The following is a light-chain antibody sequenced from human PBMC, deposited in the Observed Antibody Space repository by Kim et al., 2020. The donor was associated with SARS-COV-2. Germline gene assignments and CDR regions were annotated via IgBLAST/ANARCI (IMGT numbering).Light chain of an antibody. J-gene: IGKJ2*02. CDR3: QQYGSSRT. CDR2: GAS. Sequence: EIVLTQSPGTLSLSPGERTTLSCRASQSVRSSYLAWYQQKPGQAPRLLIYGASSRATGIPDRFSGSGSGTDFTLTINRLEPEDFAVYYCQQYGSSRTFGLGTKLEI. V-gene: IGKV3-20*01. CDR1: QSVRSSY.